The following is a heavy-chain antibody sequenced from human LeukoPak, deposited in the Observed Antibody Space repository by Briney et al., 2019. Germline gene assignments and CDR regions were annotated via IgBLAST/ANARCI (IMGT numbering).Heavy chain of an antibody. CDR1: GFTVSSNY. CDR3: ARMAGRYDILTGYWYYFDY. CDR2: IYSGGST. J-gene: IGHJ4*02. D-gene: IGHD3-9*01. Sequence: PGGSLRLSCAASGFTVSSNYVSWVRQAPGKGLEWVSVIYSGGSTYYADSVKGRFTISRDNSKNTLYLQMNSLRAEDTAVYYCARMAGRYDILTGYWYYFDYWGQGTLVTVSS. V-gene: IGHV3-53*01.